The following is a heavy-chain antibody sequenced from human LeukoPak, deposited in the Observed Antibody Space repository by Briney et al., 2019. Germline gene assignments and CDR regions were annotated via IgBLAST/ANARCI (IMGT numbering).Heavy chain of an antibody. V-gene: IGHV4-34*01. CDR2: INHSGST. D-gene: IGHD5-18*01. CDR3: ARGAAGYSYG. CDR1: GGSFSGYY. J-gene: IGHJ4*02. Sequence: SETLSLTCAVYGGSFSGYYWSWIRQPPGKGLEWIGEINHSGSTNYNPSLKSRVTISVDTSKNQFSLKLSSVTAADTAVYYCARGAAGYSYGWGQGTLVTVSS.